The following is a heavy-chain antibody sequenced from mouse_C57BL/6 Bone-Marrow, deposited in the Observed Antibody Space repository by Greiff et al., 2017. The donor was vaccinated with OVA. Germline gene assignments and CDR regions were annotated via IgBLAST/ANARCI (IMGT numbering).Heavy chain of an antibody. V-gene: IGHV5-12*01. D-gene: IGHD1-1*01. J-gene: IGHJ3*01. CDR1: VFSIRESY. CDR3: AGHSYGSSTRSAY. CDR2: ISNGGGST. Sequence: EVQGVESGGCLVQPGGPLTLRCAAPVFSIRESYMYLVRQTPKKRLEWVAYISNGGGSTYYPDTVKGRFTISRDNAKNTLYLQMSRLKSEDTAMYYCAGHSYGSSTRSAYWAEVTLFIVSA.